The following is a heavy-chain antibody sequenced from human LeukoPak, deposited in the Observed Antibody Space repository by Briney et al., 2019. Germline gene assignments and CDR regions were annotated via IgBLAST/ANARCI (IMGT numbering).Heavy chain of an antibody. J-gene: IGHJ4*02. Sequence: GGSLRLSCAASGFTFSNYAMSWVRQAPGKGLEWVSAISGSGGSTYYADSVKGRFTISRDNSKNTLYLQMNSLRAEDTAVYYCAKGPSSSWYPTFDYWGQGTLVTVSS. D-gene: IGHD6-13*01. V-gene: IGHV3-23*01. CDR3: AKGPSSSWYPTFDY. CDR2: ISGSGGST. CDR1: GFTFSNYA.